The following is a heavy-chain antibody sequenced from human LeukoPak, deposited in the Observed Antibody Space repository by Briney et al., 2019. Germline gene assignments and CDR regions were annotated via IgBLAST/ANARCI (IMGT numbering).Heavy chain of an antibody. D-gene: IGHD3-10*01. CDR2: ISAYNGNT. J-gene: IGHJ4*02. CDR1: GYTFTSFG. Sequence: ASVKVSCKASGYTFTSFGISWVRQAPRPGLEWMGWISAYNGNTNYAQKLQGRVTMTTDTSTSTAYMELRSLRSDDTAVYYCARDLIGGVRGVITYYFDYWGQGTLVTVSS. CDR3: ARDLIGGVRGVITYYFDY. V-gene: IGHV1-18*01.